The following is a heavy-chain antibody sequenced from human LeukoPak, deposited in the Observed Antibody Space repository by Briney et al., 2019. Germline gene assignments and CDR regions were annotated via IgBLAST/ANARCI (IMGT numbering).Heavy chain of an antibody. CDR2: INPSGGST. Sequence: ASVKVSCKASGYTFTSHYMHWVRQAPGQGLEWMGLINPSGGSTLYAQKFQGRVTMTRDMSTTTDYMELSSLRSEDTAVYYCARDNSVGDIAWWFDPWGQGTLVTVSS. J-gene: IGHJ5*02. CDR1: GYTFTSHY. D-gene: IGHD3-16*02. V-gene: IGHV1-46*01. CDR3: ARDNSVGDIAWWFDP.